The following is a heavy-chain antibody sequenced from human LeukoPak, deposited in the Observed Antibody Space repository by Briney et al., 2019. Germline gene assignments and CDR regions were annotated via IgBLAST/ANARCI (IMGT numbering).Heavy chain of an antibody. V-gene: IGHV1-18*01. D-gene: IGHD2-2*01. CDR2: ISAYNGNT. CDR1: GYTFTSYG. Sequence: ASVKVSCKASGYTFTSYGISWVRQAPGQGLEWMGWISAYNGNTNYAQKLQGRVTMTTDTSTSTAYMELRSLRSDDTAVYYCARVGRGGYCSSTSCLEYFQHWGQGTLVTVSS. CDR3: ARVGRGGYCSSTSCLEYFQH. J-gene: IGHJ1*01.